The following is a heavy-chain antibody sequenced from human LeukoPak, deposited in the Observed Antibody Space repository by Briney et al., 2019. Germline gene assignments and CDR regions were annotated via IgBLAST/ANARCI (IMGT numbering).Heavy chain of an antibody. CDR3: ARAPSFNVPFDY. J-gene: IGHJ4*02. V-gene: IGHV4-59*01. CDR1: GGSISSYY. CDR2: IYYSGST. D-gene: IGHD2-2*01. Sequence: PSETLSLTCTVSGGSISSYYWSWIRQPPGKGLEWIGYIYYSGSTNYNLSLKSRVTISVDTSKNQFSLKLSSVTAADTAVYYCARAPSFNVPFDYWGQGTLVTVSS.